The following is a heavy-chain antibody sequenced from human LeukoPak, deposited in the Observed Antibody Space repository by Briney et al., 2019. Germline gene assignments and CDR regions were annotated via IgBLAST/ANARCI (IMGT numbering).Heavy chain of an antibody. CDR1: GFTFDDYA. D-gene: IGHD1-26*01. J-gene: IGHJ4*02. V-gene: IGHV3-9*01. CDR3: AKDGSYSGSYSYFDY. Sequence: PGGSLRLSCAASGFTFDDYAMHWVRQAPGKGLEWVSGISWNSGSIGYADSVKGRFTISRDNAKNSLYLQMNSLRAEDTALYYCAKDGSYSGSYSYFDYWGQGTLVTVSS. CDR2: ISWNSGSI.